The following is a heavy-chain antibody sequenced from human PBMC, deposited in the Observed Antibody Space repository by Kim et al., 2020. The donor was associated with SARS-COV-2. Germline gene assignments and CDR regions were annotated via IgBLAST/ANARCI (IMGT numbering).Heavy chain of an antibody. CDR3: ASSAYYSWFDP. J-gene: IGHJ5*02. V-gene: IGHV4-39*01. D-gene: IGHD3-22*01. CDR1: GGSISSTTYY. CDR2: IYYSGTT. Sequence: SETLSLTCTVSGGSISSTTYYWGWIRQPPGKGLEWIGSIYYSGTTYYNPSLNSRVTMSVDTSKSQFSLKLSSVTAADSAMYFCASSAYYSWFDPWGQGTLVTVSS.